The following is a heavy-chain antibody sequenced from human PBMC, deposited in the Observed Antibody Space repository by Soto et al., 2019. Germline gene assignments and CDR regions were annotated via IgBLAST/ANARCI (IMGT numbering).Heavy chain of an antibody. CDR1: GFTFSNAW. J-gene: IGHJ4*01. D-gene: IGHD3-9*01. CDR2: IKSKTDGGTT. Sequence: PGGALRLSCAASGFTFSNAWMSWVRQAPGKGLVCVCRIKSKTDGGTTDYAAPVKGRVTISRDDSKNTLYLQMNSLKTEDTGVYYCTTPVLRYFDWLGRGFDYCGQGSLLTVS. CDR3: TTPVLRYFDWLGRGFDY. V-gene: IGHV3-15*01.